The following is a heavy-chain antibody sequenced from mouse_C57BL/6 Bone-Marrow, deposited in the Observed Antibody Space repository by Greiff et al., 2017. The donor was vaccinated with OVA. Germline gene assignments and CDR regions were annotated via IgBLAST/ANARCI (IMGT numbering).Heavy chain of an antibody. V-gene: IGHV5-4*01. Sequence: EVKLVESGGGLVKPGGSLKLSCAASGFTFSSYAMSWVRQTPEKRLEWVATISDGGSYTYYPDNVKGRFTISRDNAKNNLYLQMSHLKSEDTAMYYCARDALYYGSSYWYFDVWGTGTTVTVSS. CDR2: ISDGGSYT. CDR1: GFTFSSYA. D-gene: IGHD1-1*01. CDR3: ARDALYYGSSYWYFDV. J-gene: IGHJ1*03.